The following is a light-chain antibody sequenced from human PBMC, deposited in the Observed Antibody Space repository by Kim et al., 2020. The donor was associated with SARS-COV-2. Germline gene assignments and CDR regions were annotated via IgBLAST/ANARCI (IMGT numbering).Light chain of an antibody. V-gene: IGKV1-9*01. CDR3: QQLNSYPPFT. CDR2: AAS. Sequence: SVGDRVTITCRASQGISSYLAWYQQKPGKAPTLLIYAASILQSGVPSRFSGSGSGTEFTLTISSLQPEDFATYYCQQLNSYPPFTFGPGTKVDIK. J-gene: IGKJ3*01. CDR1: QGISSY.